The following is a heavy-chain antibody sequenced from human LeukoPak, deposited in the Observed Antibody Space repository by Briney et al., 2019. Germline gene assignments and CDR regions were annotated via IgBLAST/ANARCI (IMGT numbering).Heavy chain of an antibody. Sequence: SETLSLTCTVSGGSISSYYWSWIWQPPGKGLEWIGYIYYSGSTNYNPSLKSRVTISVDTSKNQFSLKLSSVTAADTAVYYCARALTGLYYFDYWGQGTLVTVSS. D-gene: IGHD7-27*01. J-gene: IGHJ4*02. CDR3: ARALTGLYYFDY. CDR2: IYYSGST. V-gene: IGHV4-59*12. CDR1: GGSISSYY.